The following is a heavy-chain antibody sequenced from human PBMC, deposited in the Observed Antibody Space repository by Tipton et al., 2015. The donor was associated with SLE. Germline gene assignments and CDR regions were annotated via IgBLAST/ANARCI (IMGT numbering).Heavy chain of an antibody. D-gene: IGHD1-20*01. CDR3: ARGPNWNDGLFDY. Sequence: QLVQSGAEVKKPGASVKVSCKASGYTFTSYDINWVRQATGQGLEWMGWINPNSGGTNYAQKFQGRVTMTRDTSISTAYMELSRLRSDDTAVYYCARGPNWNDGLFDYWGQGTLVTVSS. J-gene: IGHJ4*02. V-gene: IGHV1-2*02. CDR2: INPNSGGT. CDR1: GYTFTSYD.